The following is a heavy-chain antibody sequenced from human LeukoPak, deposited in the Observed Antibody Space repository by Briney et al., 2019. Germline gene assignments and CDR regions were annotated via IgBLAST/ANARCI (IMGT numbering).Heavy chain of an antibody. Sequence: GGSLRLSCAASGFTFSSHAMCWVRQAPGKGLEWVSGIDISGGGTYYADSVKGRFTISRDNAKNSLYLQMNSLRAEDTAVYYCARDLDTLVRGAGGYWGQGTLVTVSS. CDR1: GFTFSSHA. CDR3: ARDLDTLVRGAGGY. D-gene: IGHD3-10*01. V-gene: IGHV3-23*01. CDR2: IDISGGGT. J-gene: IGHJ4*02.